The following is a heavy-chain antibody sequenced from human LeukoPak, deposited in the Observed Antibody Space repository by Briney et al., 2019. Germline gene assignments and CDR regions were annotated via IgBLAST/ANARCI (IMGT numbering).Heavy chain of an antibody. CDR1: GFTFSSYS. CDR2: ISSSSSTI. D-gene: IGHD2-2*01. V-gene: IGHV3-48*01. J-gene: IGHJ6*02. CDR3: ARDHRSYCSSTSCYDGLYYYYYGMDV. Sequence: GGSLRFSCAASGFTFSSYSMNWVRQAPGKGLEWVSYISSSSSTIYYADSVKGRFTISRDNAKNSLYLQMNSLRAEDTAVYYCARDHRSYCSSTSCYDGLYYYYYGMDVWGQGTTVTVSS.